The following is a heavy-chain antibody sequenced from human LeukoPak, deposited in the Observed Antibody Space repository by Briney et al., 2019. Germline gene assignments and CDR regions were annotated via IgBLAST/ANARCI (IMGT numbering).Heavy chain of an antibody. J-gene: IGHJ4*02. Sequence: GRSLRLSCAASGFTFDDYAMHWVRQAPGKGLEWVSGISWNSGSIGYADSVKGRFTISRANAKNSLYLQMNSLRAEDTALYYCAKDIFTGIAAAGIFDYWGQGTLVTVSS. CDR1: GFTFDDYA. CDR2: ISWNSGSI. V-gene: IGHV3-9*01. D-gene: IGHD6-13*01. CDR3: AKDIFTGIAAAGIFDY.